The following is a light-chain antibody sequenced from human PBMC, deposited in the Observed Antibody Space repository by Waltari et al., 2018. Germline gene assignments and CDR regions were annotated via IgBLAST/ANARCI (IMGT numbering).Light chain of an antibody. V-gene: IGKV1-39*01. J-gene: IGKJ4*01. Sequence: EIQMTQSPSSLSASVGDRVTITCRASQSISSYLNWYQQKPGKAPKLLIYAASSLQSGGPSRFSGSGSGTDFTLTISSLQPEDFATYYCQQSYSTPLTFGGGTKVEIK. CDR3: QQSYSTPLT. CDR1: QSISSY. CDR2: AAS.